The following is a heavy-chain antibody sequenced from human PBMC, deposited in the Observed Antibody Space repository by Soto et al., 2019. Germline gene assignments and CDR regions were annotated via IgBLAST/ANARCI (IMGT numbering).Heavy chain of an antibody. J-gene: IGHJ6*02. CDR2: INQDGSEK. CDR3: ARGGKSGSYYPDHDYYNGMDV. D-gene: IGHD1-26*01. CDR1: GFTFSNYW. Sequence: GGSLRLSCAASGFTFSNYWMTWVRQAPGKGLEWVANINQDGSEKYYVDFVKGRLTISRDNAKNSLHLHLNSLRAEDTAVYYCARGGKSGSYYPDHDYYNGMDVWGQGNTVTVSS. V-gene: IGHV3-7*01.